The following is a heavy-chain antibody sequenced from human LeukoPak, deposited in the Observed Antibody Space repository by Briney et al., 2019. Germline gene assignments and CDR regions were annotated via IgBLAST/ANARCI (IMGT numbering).Heavy chain of an antibody. D-gene: IGHD3-22*01. CDR3: AHATLVYDSSGYYMGWFDP. J-gene: IGHJ5*02. Sequence: SGPTLVNPPQTLTLTCTFSGFSLSTSAAGVGWNRQPPGKALGWLAPVHRDDDKRYSPSLKSRLTITKDTSRNQVVLTMTNMDPVDKATYYCAHATLVYDSSGYYMGWFDPWGQGTLVTVSS. CDR2: VHRDDDK. V-gene: IGHV2-5*02. CDR1: GFSLSTSAAG.